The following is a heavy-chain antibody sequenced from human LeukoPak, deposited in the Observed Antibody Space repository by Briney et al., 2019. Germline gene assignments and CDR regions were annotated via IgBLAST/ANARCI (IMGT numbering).Heavy chain of an antibody. CDR3: ARVKTDTAHYYYYYYMDV. Sequence: SVKVSCKASGYTFTSYYMHWVRQAPGQGLEWMGGIIPIFGTANYAQKFQGRVTITTDESTSTAYMELSSLRSEDTAVYYCARVKTDTAHYYYYYYMDVWGKGTTVTVSS. CDR2: IIPIFGTA. V-gene: IGHV1-69*05. CDR1: GYTFTSYY. J-gene: IGHJ6*03. D-gene: IGHD5-18*01.